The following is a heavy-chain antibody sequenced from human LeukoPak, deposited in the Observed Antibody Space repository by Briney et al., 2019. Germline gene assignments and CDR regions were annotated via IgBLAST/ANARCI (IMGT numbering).Heavy chain of an antibody. Sequence: GASVKVSCKASGYTFTGYYMHWVRQAPGQGLEWMGWINPNSGGTNYAQKFQGRVTMTRDTSISTAYMELSRLRSDDTAVYYCARAPGYSGYDLDFDYWGQGTLVTVSS. D-gene: IGHD5-12*01. CDR2: INPNSGGT. CDR3: ARAPGYSGYDLDFDY. CDR1: GYTFTGYY. V-gene: IGHV1-2*02. J-gene: IGHJ4*02.